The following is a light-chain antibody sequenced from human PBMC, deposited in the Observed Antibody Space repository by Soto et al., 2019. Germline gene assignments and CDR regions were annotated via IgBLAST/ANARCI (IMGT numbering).Light chain of an antibody. Sequence: EIVLTQSPATLSLPPGDRATLSCRASQTVSTFVAWYQQRPGQPPRVIIRDATRRAPGIPARFSGSGSGTDFTLTISRLEPEDSALYYCQQRSNWPPIFTFGPGTKVEIK. CDR3: QQRSNWPPIFT. CDR2: DAT. CDR1: QTVSTF. V-gene: IGKV3-11*01. J-gene: IGKJ3*01.